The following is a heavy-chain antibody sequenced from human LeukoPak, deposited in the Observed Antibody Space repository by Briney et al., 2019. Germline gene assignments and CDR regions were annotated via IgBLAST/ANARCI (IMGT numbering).Heavy chain of an antibody. J-gene: IGHJ5*02. CDR1: GYTFTSYG. D-gene: IGHD6-13*01. CDR2: ISAYNGNT. V-gene: IGHV1-18*01. Sequence: GASVNVSCKASGYTFTSYGISWVRQAPGQGLEWMGWISAYNGNTNYAQKLQGRVTMTTDTSTSTAYMELRSLRSDDTAVYYCARVPLAAAYNWFDPWGRGTLVTVSS. CDR3: ARVPLAAAYNWFDP.